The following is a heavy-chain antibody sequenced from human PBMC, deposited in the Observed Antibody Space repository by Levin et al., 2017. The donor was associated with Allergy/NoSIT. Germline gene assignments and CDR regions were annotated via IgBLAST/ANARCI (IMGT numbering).Heavy chain of an antibody. Sequence: GESLKISCAASGFTFSSYGMHWVRQAPGKGLEWVAVISYDGSNKYYADSVKGRFTISRDNSKNTLYLQMNSLRAEDTAVYYCARSSWGLGGDYWGQGTLVTVSS. CDR3: ARSSWGLGGDY. V-gene: IGHV3-30*03. CDR2: ISYDGSNK. D-gene: IGHD6-13*01. J-gene: IGHJ4*02. CDR1: GFTFSSYG.